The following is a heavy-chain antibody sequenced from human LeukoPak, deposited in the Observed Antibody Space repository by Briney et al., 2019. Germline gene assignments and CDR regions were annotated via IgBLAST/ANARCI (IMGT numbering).Heavy chain of an antibody. CDR3: ARDSRAAAFDY. CDR1: GYTFTGYY. J-gene: IGHJ4*02. Sequence: ASVKVSCKASGYTFTGYYIHWVRQAPGQGLEWMGWINPNSGGTNYAQKLQGRVTMTTDTSTSTAYMELRSLRSDDTAVYYCARDSRAAAFDYWGQGTLVTVSS. D-gene: IGHD6-13*01. V-gene: IGHV1-2*02. CDR2: INPNSGGT.